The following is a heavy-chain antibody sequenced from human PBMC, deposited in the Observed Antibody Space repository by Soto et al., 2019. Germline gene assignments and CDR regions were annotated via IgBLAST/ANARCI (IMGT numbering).Heavy chain of an antibody. Sequence: GGSLRLSCAASGFTFSGSAMHWVRQASGKGLEWVGRIRSKANSYATAYAASVKGRFTISRDDSKNTAYLQMNSLKTEDTAVYYCTIKRYGDYYYYYYLDVWGKGTTVTVSS. J-gene: IGHJ6*03. CDR2: IRSKANSYAT. D-gene: IGHD4-17*01. CDR1: GFTFSGSA. V-gene: IGHV3-73*01. CDR3: TIKRYGDYYYYYYLDV.